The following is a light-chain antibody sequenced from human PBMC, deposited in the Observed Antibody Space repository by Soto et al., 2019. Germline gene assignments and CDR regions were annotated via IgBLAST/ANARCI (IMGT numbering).Light chain of an antibody. V-gene: IGLV1-40*01. CDR1: SSNIGAGYD. CDR3: QSYDSALSARYV. CDR2: GNI. J-gene: IGLJ1*01. Sequence: YVLTEPPSESGYTGERVTISCTGGSSNIGAGYDVHWYQQRPGTAPKLLIFGNINRPSGVPDRFSGSKSGTSASLAITGLQAEDEGDYYCQSYDSALSARYVFGTGTKVTV.